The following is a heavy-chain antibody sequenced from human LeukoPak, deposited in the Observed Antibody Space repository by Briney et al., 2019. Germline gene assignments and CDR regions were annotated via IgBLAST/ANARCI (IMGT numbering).Heavy chain of an antibody. Sequence: SGGSLRLSCAASGFTFSSYAMSWVRQAPGKGLEWVSGISGSGGSTYYADSVKGRFTISRDNSKNTLYLQMNSLRAEDTAVYYCAKDFYRDITARIDYWGQGTLVTVSS. CDR3: AKDFYRDITARIDY. CDR2: ISGSGGST. CDR1: GFTFSSYA. D-gene: IGHD3-3*01. V-gene: IGHV3-23*01. J-gene: IGHJ4*02.